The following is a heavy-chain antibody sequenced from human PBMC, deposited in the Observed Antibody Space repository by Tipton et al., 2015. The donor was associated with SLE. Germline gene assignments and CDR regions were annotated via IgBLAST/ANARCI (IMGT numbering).Heavy chain of an antibody. V-gene: IGHV4-38-2*01. CDR2: IYHSGST. J-gene: IGHJ3*02. CDR3: ASPVGITMVQGVHDAFDI. Sequence: TLSLTCAVSGYSISSGYYWGWIRRPPGKGLEWIGSIYHSGSTYYNPSLKSRVTISVDTSKNQFSLKLSSVTAADTAVYYCASPVGITMVQGVHDAFDIWGQGTMVTVSS. D-gene: IGHD3-10*01. CDR1: GYSISSGYY.